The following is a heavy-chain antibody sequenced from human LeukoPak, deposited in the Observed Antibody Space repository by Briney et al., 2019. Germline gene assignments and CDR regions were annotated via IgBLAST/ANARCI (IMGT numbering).Heavy chain of an antibody. CDR1: GFTFSSYA. CDR3: AKCVQYYYDSSGPDAFDI. Sequence: PGGSLRLSCAASGFTFSSYAMSWVRQAPGKGLEWVSAISGSGGSTYYADSVKGRFTISRDNSKNTLYLQMNSLRAEDTAVYYCAKCVQYYYDSSGPDAFDIWGQGTMVTVSS. V-gene: IGHV3-23*01. D-gene: IGHD3-22*01. CDR2: ISGSGGST. J-gene: IGHJ3*02.